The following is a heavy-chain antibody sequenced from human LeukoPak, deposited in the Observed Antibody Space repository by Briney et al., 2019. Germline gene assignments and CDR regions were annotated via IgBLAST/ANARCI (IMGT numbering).Heavy chain of an antibody. Sequence: PGGSLRLSCAASGFTFSSYGMHWVRQAPGKGLEWVAVIWYDGSNKYYADSVKGRFTIFRDNSKNTLYLQMNSLRAEDTAVYYCAREVSHCGSWCPQRFNHFDYWGQGTLVTVSS. CDR2: IWYDGSNK. CDR1: GFTFSSYG. CDR3: AREVSHCGSWCPQRFNHFDY. J-gene: IGHJ4*02. D-gene: IGHD6-13*01. V-gene: IGHV3-33*01.